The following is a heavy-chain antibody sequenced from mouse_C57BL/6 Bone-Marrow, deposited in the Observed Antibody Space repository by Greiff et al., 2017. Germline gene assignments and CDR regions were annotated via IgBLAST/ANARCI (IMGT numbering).Heavy chain of an antibody. J-gene: IGHJ3*01. V-gene: IGHV1-69*01. CDR2: IDPSDSYT. Sequence: QVQLQQPGAELVMPGASVKLSCKASGYTFTSYWMHWVKQRPGQGLEWIGEIDPSDSYTNYNQKFKGKSTLAVDKSSSTAYMQLSSLTSEDSAVYDCARSGEYDWFAYWGQGTLVTVSA. D-gene: IGHD2-14*01. CDR3: ARSGEYDWFAY. CDR1: GYTFTSYW.